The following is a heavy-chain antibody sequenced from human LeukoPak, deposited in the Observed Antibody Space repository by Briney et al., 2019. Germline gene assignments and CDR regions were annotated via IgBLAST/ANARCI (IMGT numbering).Heavy chain of an antibody. CDR3: ARDRRPYSGSYPDDY. J-gene: IGHJ4*02. D-gene: IGHD1-26*01. CDR2: ISAYNGNT. CDR1: GYTFTSYG. Sequence: ASVKVSCKASGYTFTSYGISWVRQAPGQGLEWMGWISAYNGNTNYAQKLQGRVTMTTDTSTSTAYMELRSLRSDDTAVYYCARDRRPYSGSYPDDYWGQGTLVTVSS. V-gene: IGHV1-18*01.